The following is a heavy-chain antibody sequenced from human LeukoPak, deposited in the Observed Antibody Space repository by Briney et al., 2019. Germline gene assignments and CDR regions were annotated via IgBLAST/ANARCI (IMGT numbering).Heavy chain of an antibody. CDR2: ISGSGDTT. CDR1: GFTFISYG. CDR3: ARGYYDFWSGYPERYYYYYYMDV. Sequence: GGSLRLSCAAPGFTFISYGMTWVRQAPGKGLEWVSIISGSGDTTYYADSVKGRFTISRDNSKNTLYLQMNSLRAEDTAVYYCARGYYDFWSGYPERYYYYYYMDVWGKGTTVTVSS. J-gene: IGHJ6*03. V-gene: IGHV3-23*01. D-gene: IGHD3-3*01.